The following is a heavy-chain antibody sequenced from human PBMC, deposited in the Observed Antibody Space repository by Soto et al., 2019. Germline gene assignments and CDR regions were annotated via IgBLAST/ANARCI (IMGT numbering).Heavy chain of an antibody. D-gene: IGHD6-13*01. Sequence: QVQLQESGPGLVKPSETLSLTCTVSGGSISSYYWSWIRQPPGKGLEWIGYIYYSGSTNYNPSLTRRVTISVDTSKNQFSLKLSSVTAADTAVYYCARYRKQPYYDYYYRDVWGKGTTFTVSS. V-gene: IGHV4-59*01. CDR3: ARYRKQPYYDYYYRDV. CDR2: IYYSGST. J-gene: IGHJ6*03. CDR1: GGSISSYY.